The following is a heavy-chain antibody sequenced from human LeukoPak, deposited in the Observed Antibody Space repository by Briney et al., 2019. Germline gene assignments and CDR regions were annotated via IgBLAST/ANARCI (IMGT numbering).Heavy chain of an antibody. CDR3: ARGRGSGSYSAAYYFDY. CDR2: MNPNSGNT. CDR1: GYTFTSYD. V-gene: IGHV1-8*01. Sequence: ASVKVSCKASGYTFTSYDINWVRQATGQGLEWMGWMNPNSGNTGYAQKFQGRVTMTTNTSISTAYMELSSLRSEDTAVYYCARGRGSGSYSAAYYFDYWGQGTLVTVSS. J-gene: IGHJ4*02. D-gene: IGHD3-22*01.